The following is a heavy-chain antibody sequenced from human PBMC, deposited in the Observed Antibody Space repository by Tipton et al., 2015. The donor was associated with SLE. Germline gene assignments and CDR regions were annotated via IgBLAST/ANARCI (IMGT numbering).Heavy chain of an antibody. J-gene: IGHJ6*02. D-gene: IGHD5-24*01. CDR1: GYTFSTYG. V-gene: IGHV7-4-1*02. CDR3: ARDLQESTFYYSYYGLDV. Sequence: QLVQSGSELKKPGASVKVSCKASGYTFSTYGMHWVRQAPGQGLEWMGWINTKGGSPRYAQSFTGRFVFSLDTSINTAYLQISSLKADDSAVYFCARDLQESTFYYSYYGLDVWGQGTTVTVSS. CDR2: INTKGGSP.